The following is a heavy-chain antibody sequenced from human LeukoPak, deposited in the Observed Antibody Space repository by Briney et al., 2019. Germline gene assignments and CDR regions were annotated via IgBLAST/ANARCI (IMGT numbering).Heavy chain of an antibody. J-gene: IGHJ4*02. Sequence: SETLSLTCTVPGDSISNYCWSWIRQPPGKGLEWIGYIYYSESTNYNPSLKSRVTISTDTSKSQFSLNLRSVTAEDTGIYYCARGRCRNSGCRPYFDYWGQGTQVTVSS. D-gene: IGHD3-22*01. V-gene: IGHV4-59*01. CDR3: ARGRCRNSGCRPYFDY. CDR1: GDSISNYC. CDR2: IYYSEST.